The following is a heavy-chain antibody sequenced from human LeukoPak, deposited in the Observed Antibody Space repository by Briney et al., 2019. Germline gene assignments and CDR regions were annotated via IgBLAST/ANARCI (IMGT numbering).Heavy chain of an antibody. CDR2: ISYDGSNK. CDR1: GFTFSSYG. J-gene: IGHJ4*02. Sequence: PGGSLRLSCAASGFTFSSYGMHWVRQAPGKGLEWVAVISYDGSNKYYADSVKGRFTISRDNSKNTLYLRMNSLRAEDTAVYYCAKDLGRIAAAWTIDYWGQGTLVTVSS. CDR3: AKDLGRIAAAWTIDY. D-gene: IGHD6-13*01. V-gene: IGHV3-30*18.